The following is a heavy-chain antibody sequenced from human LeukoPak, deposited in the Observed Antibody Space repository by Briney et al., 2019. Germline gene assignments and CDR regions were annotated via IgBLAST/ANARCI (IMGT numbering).Heavy chain of an antibody. CDR3: AGESMTTVTRYFDY. D-gene: IGHD4-11*01. J-gene: IGHJ4*02. CDR2: INHSGST. CDR1: GGSFSGYY. Sequence: SETLSLTCAVYGGSFSGYYWSWIRQPPGKGLEWIGEINHSGSTNYNPSLKSRVTMSVDTSKNQFSLKLSSVTAADTAVYYCAGESMTTVTRYFDYWGQGTLVTVSS. V-gene: IGHV4-34*01.